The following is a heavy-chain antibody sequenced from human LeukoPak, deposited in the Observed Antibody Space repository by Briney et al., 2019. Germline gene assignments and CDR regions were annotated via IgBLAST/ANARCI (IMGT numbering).Heavy chain of an antibody. D-gene: IGHD3-22*01. V-gene: IGHV4-59*11. J-gene: IGHJ3*02. CDR1: GGSISSHY. CDR2: IYYSGST. Sequence: SETLSLTCTVSGGSISSHYWSWIRQPPGKGLEWIGYIYYSGSTNYNPSLKSRVTISVDTSKNQFSLKLSSVTAADTAVYYCARTDYYDRSGYYGAAGAFDIWGQGTMVTVSS. CDR3: ARTDYYDRSGYYGAAGAFDI.